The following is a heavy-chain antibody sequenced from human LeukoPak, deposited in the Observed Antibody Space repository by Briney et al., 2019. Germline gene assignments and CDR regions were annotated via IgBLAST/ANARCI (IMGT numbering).Heavy chain of an antibody. Sequence: SETLSLTCTVSGGSISSSSYYWGWIRQPPGKGLEWIGSIYYSGSTYYNPSLKGRVTISVDTSKNQFSLKLSSVTAADTAVYYCARGGIVVALYGMDVWGQGTTVTVSS. D-gene: IGHD3-22*01. CDR3: ARGGIVVALYGMDV. V-gene: IGHV4-39*01. J-gene: IGHJ6*02. CDR2: IYYSGST. CDR1: GGSISSSSYY.